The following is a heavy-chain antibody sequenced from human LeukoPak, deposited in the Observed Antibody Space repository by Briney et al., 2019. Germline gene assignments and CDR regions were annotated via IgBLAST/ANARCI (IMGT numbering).Heavy chain of an antibody. Sequence: SAYNGNTNYAQKFQGRVTMTTDTSTTTVYMELRSLRFDDTAVYYCARQYYDSSGYPHFDYWGQGTLVTVSS. CDR3: ARQYYDSSGYPHFDY. V-gene: IGHV1-18*01. D-gene: IGHD3-22*01. CDR2: SAYNGNT. J-gene: IGHJ4*02.